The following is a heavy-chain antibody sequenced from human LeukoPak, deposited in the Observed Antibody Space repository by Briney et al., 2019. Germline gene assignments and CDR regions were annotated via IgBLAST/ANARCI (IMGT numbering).Heavy chain of an antibody. CDR3: ARDRDTAMVTLGGTFDY. Sequence: ASVKASCKASGYTFTSYYMHWVRQAPGQGLEWMGIINPSGGSTSYAQKFQGRVTMTRDTSTSTVYMELSSLRSEDTAVYYCARDRDTAMVTLGGTFDYWGQGTLVTVPS. CDR1: GYTFTSYY. J-gene: IGHJ4*02. CDR2: INPSGGST. V-gene: IGHV1-46*01. D-gene: IGHD5-18*01.